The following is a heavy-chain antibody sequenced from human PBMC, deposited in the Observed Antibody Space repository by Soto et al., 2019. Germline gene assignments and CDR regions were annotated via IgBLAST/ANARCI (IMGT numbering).Heavy chain of an antibody. D-gene: IGHD1-26*01. Sequence: SETPSLTCTVSGCSICGGGYYWSWIRQHPGKGLEWIGYIYYSGSTYYNPSLKSRVTISVDTSKNQFSLKLSSVTAADTAVYYCASEWELPPYYFDYWGQGTLVTVSS. J-gene: IGHJ4*02. CDR2: IYYSGST. CDR1: GCSICGGGYY. V-gene: IGHV4-31*03. CDR3: ASEWELPPYYFDY.